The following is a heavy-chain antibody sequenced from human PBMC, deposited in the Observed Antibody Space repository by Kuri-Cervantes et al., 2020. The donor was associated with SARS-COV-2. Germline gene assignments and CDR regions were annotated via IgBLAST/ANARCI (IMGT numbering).Heavy chain of an antibody. J-gene: IGHJ6*03. D-gene: IGHD2-2*02. CDR2: IYYSGST. Sequence: SETLSLTCTVSGGSISSYYLSWIRQPPGKGLEWIGYIYYSGSTNYNPSLKSRVTMSVDTSKNQFSLKLSSVTAADTAVYYCSRVPRHICSSTSCYILGRGNYYYMDVWGKGTTVTVSS. CDR3: SRVPRHICSSTSCYILGRGNYYYMDV. V-gene: IGHV4-59*12. CDR1: GGSISSYY.